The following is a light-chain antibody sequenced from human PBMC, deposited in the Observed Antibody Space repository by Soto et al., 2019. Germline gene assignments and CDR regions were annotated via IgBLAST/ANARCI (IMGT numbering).Light chain of an antibody. CDR2: KAS. J-gene: IGKJ1*01. CDR3: QQNNSYWT. Sequence: DIQMTQSPSTLSASVGDRVTITCRASQSISSWLAWYQQKPGKAPKLLIYKASSLESGVPSRFSGSGSGTEFTLTISSLSPDDFATYCCQQNNSYWTFGQGTKVEIK. V-gene: IGKV1-5*03. CDR1: QSISSW.